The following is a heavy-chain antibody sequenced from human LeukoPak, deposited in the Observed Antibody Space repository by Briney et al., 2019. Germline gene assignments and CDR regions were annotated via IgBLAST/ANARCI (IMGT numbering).Heavy chain of an antibody. CDR3: AKDPSDIVVVPAAFPTNYYYYGMDV. CDR2: INEDGSEK. D-gene: IGHD2-2*01. CDR1: GFTFSSYW. J-gene: IGHJ6*02. Sequence: GGSLRLSCAASGFTFSSYWMTWVRQVTGKGLEWVASINEDGSEKYYVGPVQVRFTISRDNAKNSLDLQMNSLRAEDTAVYYCAKDPSDIVVVPAAFPTNYYYYGMDVWGQGTTVTVSS. V-gene: IGHV3-7*01.